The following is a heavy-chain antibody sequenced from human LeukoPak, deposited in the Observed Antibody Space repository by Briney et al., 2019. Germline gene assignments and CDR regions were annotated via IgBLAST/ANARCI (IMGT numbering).Heavy chain of an antibody. Sequence: GGSLRLSCAASGFTFSSYAMGWVRQAPGKGLEWVSAISGSGGSTYYADSVKGRFTISRDNSKNTLYLQMNSLRAEDTAVYYCANSADSSGYYYGLYLDYWGQGTLVTVSS. CDR2: ISGSGGST. J-gene: IGHJ4*02. CDR3: ANSADSSGYYYGLYLDY. V-gene: IGHV3-23*01. CDR1: GFTFSSYA. D-gene: IGHD3-22*01.